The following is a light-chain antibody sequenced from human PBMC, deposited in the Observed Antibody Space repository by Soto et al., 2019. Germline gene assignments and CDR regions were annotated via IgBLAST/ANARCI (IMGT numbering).Light chain of an antibody. Sequence: EIVLTQSPGTLSLSPGERGTLSCRASQNLGTLYLAWFQQKPGQAPRLLIYGASARATGIPAKFSGSGSGTEFTLTISSLQSEDFAVYYCQQYNKWPRTFGQGTKVDIK. CDR1: QNLGTLY. J-gene: IGKJ1*01. CDR2: GAS. CDR3: QQYNKWPRT. V-gene: IGKV3D-15*01.